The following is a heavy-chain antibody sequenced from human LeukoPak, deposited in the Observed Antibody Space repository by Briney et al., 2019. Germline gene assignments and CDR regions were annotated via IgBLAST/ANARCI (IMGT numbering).Heavy chain of an antibody. D-gene: IGHD5-24*01. J-gene: IGHJ4*02. CDR1: GGSISSGDYY. V-gene: IGHV4-31*03. CDR2: IYYSGST. Sequence: SQTLSLTCTVSGGSISSGDYYWSWIRQHPGKGLEWIGNIYYSGSTNYNPSLKSRVTISVDTSKNQFSLKLSSVTAADTAVCYCARDRRDGPFDYWGQGTLVTVSS. CDR3: ARDRRDGPFDY.